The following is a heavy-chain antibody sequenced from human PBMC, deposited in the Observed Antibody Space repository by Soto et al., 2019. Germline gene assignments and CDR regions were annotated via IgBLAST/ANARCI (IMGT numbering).Heavy chain of an antibody. CDR2: ISAYNGNT. Sequence: ASVKVSCKASGYTFTSYAMHWVRQAPGQRLEWMGWISAYNGNTNYAQKLQGRVTMTTDTSTSTAYMELRSLRSDDTAVYYCARDWGNYYYGMDVWGQGTTVTVSS. V-gene: IGHV1-18*01. CDR1: GYTFTSYA. CDR3: ARDWGNYYYGMDV. D-gene: IGHD7-27*01. J-gene: IGHJ6*02.